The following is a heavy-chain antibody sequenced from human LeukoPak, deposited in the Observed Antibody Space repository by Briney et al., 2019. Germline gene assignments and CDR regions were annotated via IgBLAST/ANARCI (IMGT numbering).Heavy chain of an antibody. D-gene: IGHD5-18*01. CDR2: ITAGNGNT. CDR3: ARDSARGYSYGYNAFDI. J-gene: IGHJ3*02. V-gene: IGHV1-18*01. CDR1: GYNIRSYG. Sequence: ASVKVSCKASGYNIRSYGIGWVRQAPRQGLEWMGWITAGNGNTNYAQKVQGRVTMTTDTSTSTAYMELRSLRSDDTAMYFCARDSARGYSYGYNAFDIWGQGTMVTVSS.